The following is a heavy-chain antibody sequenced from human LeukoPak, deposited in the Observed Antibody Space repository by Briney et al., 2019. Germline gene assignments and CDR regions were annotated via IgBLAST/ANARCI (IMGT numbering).Heavy chain of an antibody. CDR1: GGSISSGDYY. CDR2: IYYSGST. D-gene: IGHD6-13*01. V-gene: IGHV4-30-4*01. J-gene: IGHJ4*02. CDR3: ARVRYSSSWIDY. Sequence: PSETLSLTCTVSGGSISSGDYYWSWIRQPPGKGLEWIGYIYYSGSTYYNPSLKSRITISVDTSKNQFSLKLSSVTAADTAVYYCARVRYSSSWIDYWGQGTLVTVSS.